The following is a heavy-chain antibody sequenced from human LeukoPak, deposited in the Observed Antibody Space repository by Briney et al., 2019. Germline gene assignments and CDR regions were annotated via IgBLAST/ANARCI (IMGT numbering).Heavy chain of an antibody. D-gene: IGHD6-25*01. Sequence: SETLSLTCSVSGYSISSGYYWGWIRQPPNKGLEWIGNIYHSGNTYYNPSLKSRVTISLDTSKNQFSLNLSSVTAADTAVYYCTSRTNFAAVESWGQGTLVTVSS. J-gene: IGHJ4*02. V-gene: IGHV4-38-2*02. CDR2: IYHSGNT. CDR3: TSRTNFAAVES. CDR1: GYSISSGYY.